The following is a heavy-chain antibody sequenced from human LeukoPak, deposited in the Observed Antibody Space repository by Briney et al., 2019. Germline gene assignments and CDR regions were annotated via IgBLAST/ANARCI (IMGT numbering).Heavy chain of an antibody. CDR1: GCSISSSSDY. Sequence: SETLSLNCTVSGCSISSSSDYWGWIRQAPGKGLEWIGSIYYHENTYYNSSLKSRVTISVDTSKNQFPLELNSVTAADTAVYFCARRAYSGAYWKHFDYWGQGTLVTVSS. CDR3: ARRAYSGAYWKHFDY. D-gene: IGHD1-26*01. J-gene: IGHJ4*02. V-gene: IGHV4-39*01. CDR2: IYYHENT.